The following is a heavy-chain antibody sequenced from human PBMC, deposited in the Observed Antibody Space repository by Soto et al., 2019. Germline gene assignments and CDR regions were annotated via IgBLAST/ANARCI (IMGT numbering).Heavy chain of an antibody. J-gene: IGHJ4*02. Sequence: ASVKVSCKASGYIFDTYPIHWLRQAPGQTLEWMGWINPGDDSAKYTQKFQGRVTITRDTSVGTAYMEVTSLRSEDTAVYYCARHRLSGRLPYWDYWGQGTLVTVYS. CDR1: GYIFDTYP. CDR2: INPGDDSA. CDR3: ARHRLSGRLPYWDY. V-gene: IGHV1-3*01. D-gene: IGHD3-10*01.